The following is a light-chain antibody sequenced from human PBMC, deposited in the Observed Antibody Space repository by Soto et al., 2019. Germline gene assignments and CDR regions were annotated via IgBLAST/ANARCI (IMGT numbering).Light chain of an antibody. CDR2: DAS. Sequence: DIQLTQSPSTLSASVGDRVTITCRASQSLNNRLAWYQQKPGKPPKLLIYDASNLETGVPSRFSGSGSGTDFTFTISSLQPEDIATYYCQQYDNLPPFTFGQGTRLEIK. CDR3: QQYDNLPPFT. V-gene: IGKV1-33*01. CDR1: QSLNNR. J-gene: IGKJ5*01.